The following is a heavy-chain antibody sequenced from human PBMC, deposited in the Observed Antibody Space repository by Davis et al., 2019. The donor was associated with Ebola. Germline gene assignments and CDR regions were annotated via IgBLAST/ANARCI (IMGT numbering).Heavy chain of an antibody. CDR1: GGSISSYY. CDR3: ASRAGGYSGYDSGAYYYYGMDV. Sequence: SETLSLTCTVSGGSISSYYWSWIRQPPGKGLEWIGYIYYSGSTYYNPSLKSRVTISVDTSKNQFSLKLSSVTAADTAVYYCASRAGGYSGYDSGAYYYYGMDVWGQGTTVTVSS. CDR2: IYYSGST. J-gene: IGHJ6*02. D-gene: IGHD5-12*01. V-gene: IGHV4-59*06.